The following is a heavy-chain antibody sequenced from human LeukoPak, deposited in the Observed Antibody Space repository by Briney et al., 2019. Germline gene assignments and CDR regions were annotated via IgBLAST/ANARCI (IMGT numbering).Heavy chain of an antibody. V-gene: IGHV4-59*01. CDR1: GVSISSYY. CDR2: IYYSGST. CDR3: ARGAAGYSYG. J-gene: IGHJ4*02. D-gene: IGHD5-18*01. Sequence: PSETLSLTCTVSGVSISSYYWSWIRQPPGKGLEWIGHIYYSGSTNYNPSLKSRVTISIDTSKNQFSLRLSSVTAADTAVYYCARGAAGYSYGWGQGTLVTVSS.